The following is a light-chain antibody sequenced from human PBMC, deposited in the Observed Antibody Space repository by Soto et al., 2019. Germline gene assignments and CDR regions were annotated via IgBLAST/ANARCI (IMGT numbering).Light chain of an antibody. CDR1: QSVPSY. CDR2: DIS. J-gene: IGKJ2*01. V-gene: IGKV3-11*01. CDR3: QQRNAWPRNT. Sequence: EIVLTQFPATLSLSPGDRATLSCRASQSVPSYLAWYQQKPGQAPRLLVYDISNRATGIPARFTGSGSGTDFTLTISSLAPEDSAVYYCQQRNAWPRNTFGQGTKLQI.